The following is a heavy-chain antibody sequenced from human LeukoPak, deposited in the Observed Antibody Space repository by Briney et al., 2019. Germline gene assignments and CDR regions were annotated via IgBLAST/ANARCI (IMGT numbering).Heavy chain of an antibody. Sequence: PGGSLRLSCAASGFTFSSYGMSWVRQAPGKGLEWVSAISGSGGSTYYADSVKGRFTISSDNSKNTLYLQMNSLRAEDTAVYYCAKTGYSSGKVHFDYWGQGILVTVSS. D-gene: IGHD6-19*01. J-gene: IGHJ4*02. CDR1: GFTFSSYG. CDR2: ISGSGGST. CDR3: AKTGYSSGKVHFDY. V-gene: IGHV3-23*01.